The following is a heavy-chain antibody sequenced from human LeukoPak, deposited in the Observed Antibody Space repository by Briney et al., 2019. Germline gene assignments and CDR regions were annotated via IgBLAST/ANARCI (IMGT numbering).Heavy chain of an antibody. D-gene: IGHD3-16*01. V-gene: IGHV3-23*01. CDR1: GFTFSSYA. CDR3: ARGGFLGPDY. Sequence: AGSLRLSCSASGFTFSSYAMTWLRQPPEKKQGWVSTISDSGGNTYYADSVAGRFTISRGNSRDTLYLQMDRLGAGGPAVYFCARGGFLGPDYWGQGTLVTVSS. CDR2: ISDSGGNT. J-gene: IGHJ4*02.